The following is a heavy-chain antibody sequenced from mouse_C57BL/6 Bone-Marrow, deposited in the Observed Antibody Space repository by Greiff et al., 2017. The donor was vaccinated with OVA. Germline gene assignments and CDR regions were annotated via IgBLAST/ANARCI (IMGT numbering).Heavy chain of an antibody. D-gene: IGHD1-1*01. CDR2: ISDGGSYP. CDR3: ARDTVGSLYAMDY. V-gene: IGHV5-4*01. J-gene: IGHJ4*01. CDR1: GFTFSSYA. Sequence: EVHLVESGGGLVKPGGSLKLSCAASGFTFSSYAMSWFRQTPEKRLEGFATISDGGSYPSYPANVKGRFTISRDNAKNNLYLQMSHLKSEDTAMYYCARDTVGSLYAMDYWGQGTSVTVSS.